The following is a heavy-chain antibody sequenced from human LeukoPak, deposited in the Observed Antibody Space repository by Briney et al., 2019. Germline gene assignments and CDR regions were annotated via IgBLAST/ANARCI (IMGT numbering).Heavy chain of an antibody. V-gene: IGHV3-23*01. Sequence: GGSLRLSCAAYGFTFSNYAMSWVRQAPGKGLEWVSVIRGSGGSTFYADSVKGRFTISRDNSKNTLYLQMNSLRAEDTAVYYCARDPYYYGSGSYYSDAFDIWGQGTMVTVSS. CDR1: GFTFSNYA. CDR3: ARDPYYYGSGSYYSDAFDI. D-gene: IGHD3-10*01. CDR2: IRGSGGST. J-gene: IGHJ3*02.